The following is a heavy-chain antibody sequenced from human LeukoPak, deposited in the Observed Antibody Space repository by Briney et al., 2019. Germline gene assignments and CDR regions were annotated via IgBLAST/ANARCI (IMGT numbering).Heavy chain of an antibody. J-gene: IGHJ4*02. CDR2: ITSGDST. Sequence: GGSLRLSCAASGFTFSDYAMNWVRQAPGKGLEWVSTITSGDSTYYADSVKGRFTISRDNSKNTLYLQMNSLRAEDTAVYYCARASYYYDSSGYYRYYFDYWGQGTLVTVSS. V-gene: IGHV3-23*01. CDR1: GFTFSDYA. D-gene: IGHD3-22*01. CDR3: ARASYYYDSSGYYRYYFDY.